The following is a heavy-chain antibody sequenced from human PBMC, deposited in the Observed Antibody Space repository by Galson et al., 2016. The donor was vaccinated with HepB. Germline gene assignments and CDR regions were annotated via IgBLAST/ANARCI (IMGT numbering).Heavy chain of an antibody. D-gene: IGHD3-3*01. CDR2: IAYHGNYK. CDR1: GFTFNTFA. Sequence: SLRLSCATSGFTFNTFAMHWVRQAPGKGLEWVAIIAYHGNYKFYARFVKGRFTISRDNSKNTLYLQMNSLRTEDTAIYYCARDLSGSYDFLSGWGGYSDYWGQGTLVTVSS. J-gene: IGHJ4*02. CDR3: ARDLSGSYDFLSGWGGYSDY. V-gene: IGHV3-30-3*01.